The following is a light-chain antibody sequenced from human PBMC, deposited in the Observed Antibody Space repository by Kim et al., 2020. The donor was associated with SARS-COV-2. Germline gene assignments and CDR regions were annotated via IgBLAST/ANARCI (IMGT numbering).Light chain of an antibody. CDR1: SGHVNSA. CDR3: QTWGTGIWM. Sequence: SLNLACTPRSGHVNSATAWHPQQPGKGPRYLMKVNNDGSHSKGDGIPARFSGASSGAERYLPISNLQSEDEADYYCQTWGTGIWMFGGGTKLTVL. CDR2: VNNDGSH. J-gene: IGLJ3*02. V-gene: IGLV4-69*02.